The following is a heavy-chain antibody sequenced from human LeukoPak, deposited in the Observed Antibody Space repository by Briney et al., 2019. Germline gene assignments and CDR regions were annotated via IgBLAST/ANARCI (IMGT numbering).Heavy chain of an antibody. Sequence: GGSLRLSCAASGFTVSSNYMSWVRQAPGKGLEWVSVIYSGRSTYYADSVKGRFTISRDNSKDTLYLQMNSLRAEDTAVYYCTTDGAVYFDYWGQGTLVTVSS. CDR1: GFTVSSNY. CDR3: TTDGAVYFDY. V-gene: IGHV3-53*01. D-gene: IGHD2-8*01. CDR2: IYSGRST. J-gene: IGHJ4*02.